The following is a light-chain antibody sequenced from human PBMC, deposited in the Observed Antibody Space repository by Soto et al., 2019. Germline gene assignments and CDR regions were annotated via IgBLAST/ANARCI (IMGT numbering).Light chain of an antibody. Sequence: IVLTHSPGTLSLSPGERATLSCRASQSVSTNYLAWYQQKPGQAPRLLIYGASNRATGIPDRFSGSGSGTDFTLTISRLEPEDFAVYYCQQYGSSGTFGQGTKVDIK. V-gene: IGKV3-20*01. CDR3: QQYGSSGT. CDR1: QSVSTNY. J-gene: IGKJ1*01. CDR2: GAS.